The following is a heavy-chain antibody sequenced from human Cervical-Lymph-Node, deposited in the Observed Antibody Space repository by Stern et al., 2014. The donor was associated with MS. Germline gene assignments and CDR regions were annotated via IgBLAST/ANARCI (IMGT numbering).Heavy chain of an antibody. J-gene: IGHJ4*02. V-gene: IGHV1-18*01. CDR1: GYTFTSYG. CDR3: ARDIYCSGGTCYFEFFDY. D-gene: IGHD2-15*01. Sequence: QVQLVQSGAEVKKPGASVKVSCRASGYTFTSYGISWVRQAPGQGLEWMGWISTYNGNTNYAQKFQGRVTMPTDTSTSTAYMELRSLISDDTAVYYCARDIYCSGGTCYFEFFDYWGQGTLVAVS. CDR2: ISTYNGNT.